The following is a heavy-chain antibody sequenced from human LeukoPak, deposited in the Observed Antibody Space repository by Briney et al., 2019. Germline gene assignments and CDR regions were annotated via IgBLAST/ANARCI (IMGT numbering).Heavy chain of an antibody. J-gene: IGHJ4*02. CDR1: GFTFSSYG. V-gene: IGHV3-23*01. CDR2: ISGSGGRT. CDR3: AKDRYGTYYYDSSGYYSPILGY. Sequence: PGGSLRLSCAASGFTFSSYGMSWVRQAPGKGLEWVSVISGSGGRTFYADSVKGRFTISRDNSKNTLYLQMNSLRAEDTAVYYCAKDRYGTYYYDSSGYYSPILGYWGQGTLVTVSS. D-gene: IGHD3-22*01.